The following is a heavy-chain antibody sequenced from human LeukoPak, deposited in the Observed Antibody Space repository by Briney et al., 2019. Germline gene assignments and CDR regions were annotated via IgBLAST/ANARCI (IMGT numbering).Heavy chain of an antibody. J-gene: IGHJ4*02. D-gene: IGHD1-26*01. Sequence: ASVKVSCKASGYTFTSYDINWVRQATGQGLEWMGWMNPNSGNTGYAQKFQGWVTMTRDTSISTAYMELSRLRSDDTTVYYCARTLSIVGALSYFDYWGQGTLVTVSS. CDR2: MNPNSGNT. V-gene: IGHV1-8*01. CDR1: GYTFTSYD. CDR3: ARTLSIVGALSYFDY.